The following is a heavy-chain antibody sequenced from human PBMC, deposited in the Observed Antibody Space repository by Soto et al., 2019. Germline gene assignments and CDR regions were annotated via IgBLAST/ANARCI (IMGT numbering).Heavy chain of an antibody. CDR2: IIPIFGTA. Sequence: SVKVSCKASGGTFSSYAISWVRQAPGQGLEWMGGIIPIFGTANYAQKFQGRVTITADESTSTAYMELSSLRSEDTAVYYCASQRQLDNWFDPWGQGTLVTVSS. CDR3: ASQRQLDNWFDP. J-gene: IGHJ5*02. CDR1: GGTFSSYA. D-gene: IGHD6-6*01. V-gene: IGHV1-69*13.